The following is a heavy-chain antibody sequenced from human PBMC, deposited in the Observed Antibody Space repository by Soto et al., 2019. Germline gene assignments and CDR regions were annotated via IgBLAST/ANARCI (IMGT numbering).Heavy chain of an antibody. CDR2: VSPKSGGS. D-gene: IGHD3-16*01. J-gene: IGHJ5*02. CDR1: GYNFSEYY. CDR3: ARQSSAGGTLSWFGP. V-gene: IGHV1-2*02. Sequence: PVKVSCKASGYNFSEYYIHRVRQDTGQGREWLGWVSPKSGGSDYAQKFKGRVTMTRDTSSNTVYMDLSGLKSDDTAVFYCARQSSAGGTLSWFGPWGQGPLVTVSS.